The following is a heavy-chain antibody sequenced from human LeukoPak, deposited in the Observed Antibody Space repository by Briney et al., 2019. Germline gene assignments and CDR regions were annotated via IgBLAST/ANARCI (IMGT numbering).Heavy chain of an antibody. D-gene: IGHD6-25*01. CDR3: GRGRLVAASLWF. CDR2: INHGGSA. Sequence: SETLSLTCAVYGWTFSGYSWNWIRQPPGKGLEWIGAINHGGSATYNASLKSRVTTSVDTTKNKLSLRLSSLPGADTAVFYLGRGRLVAASLWFWRQGAMATVSS. V-gene: IGHV4-34*01. CDR1: GWTFSGYS. J-gene: IGHJ3*01.